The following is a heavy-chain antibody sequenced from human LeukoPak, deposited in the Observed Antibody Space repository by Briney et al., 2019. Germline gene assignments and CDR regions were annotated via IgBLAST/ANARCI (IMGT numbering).Heavy chain of an antibody. J-gene: IGHJ6*02. CDR3: ARGLSGGYYYYYGMDV. V-gene: IGHV4-34*01. CDR1: GGSFSGYY. Sequence: PSETLSLTSAVYGGSFSGYYWRWIRQPPGKGLEWIGEINHSGSTNYNPSLKSRVTISVDTSKNQFSLKLSSVTAADTAVYYCARGLSGGYYYYYGMDVWGQGTTVTVSS. D-gene: IGHD4-23*01. CDR2: INHSGST.